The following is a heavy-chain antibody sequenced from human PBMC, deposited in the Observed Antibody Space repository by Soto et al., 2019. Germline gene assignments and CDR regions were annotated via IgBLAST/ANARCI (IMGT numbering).Heavy chain of an antibody. CDR2: ISGSGGST. Sequence: PGGSLRLSCAASGFTFSSYAMSWVRQAPGKGLEWVSAISGSGGSTYYADPVKGRFTISRDNSKNTLYLQMNSLRAEDTAVYYCAKNGLRFLEWLLGTPYFVYWGQGTLVNVSS. CDR3: AKNGLRFLEWLLGTPYFVY. D-gene: IGHD3-3*01. CDR1: GFTFSSYA. V-gene: IGHV3-23*01. J-gene: IGHJ4*02.